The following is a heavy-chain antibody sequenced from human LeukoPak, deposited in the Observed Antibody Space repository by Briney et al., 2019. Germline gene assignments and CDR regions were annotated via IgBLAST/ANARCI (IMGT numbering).Heavy chain of an antibody. V-gene: IGHV4-34*01. J-gene: IGHJ4*02. CDR3: ATTRSSGLDY. CDR2: INHSGST. Sequence: PSETLSLTCAVYGGSFSGYYWSWIRQPPGKGLEWIGEINHSGSTNYNPSLKSRVTISVDTSKNQFSLKLSSVTAADTAVYYCATTRSSGLDYWGPGTLVTVSS. CDR1: GGSFSGYY. D-gene: IGHD3-22*01.